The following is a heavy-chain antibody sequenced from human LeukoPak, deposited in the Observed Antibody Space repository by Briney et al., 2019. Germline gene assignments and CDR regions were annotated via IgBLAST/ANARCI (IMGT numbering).Heavy chain of an antibody. CDR3: ARAGYTSTWTFDY. Sequence: SETLSLTCSVSGGSIRSYFWSWIRQPAGKGLEHIGRIYTTGSTNYNPSLRSRVTMSVDTSKNQFSLNLKSVNAADTAVYYCARAGYTSTWTFDYWGQGILVTVSS. V-gene: IGHV4-4*07. J-gene: IGHJ4*02. CDR2: IYTTGST. D-gene: IGHD6-13*01. CDR1: GGSIRSYF.